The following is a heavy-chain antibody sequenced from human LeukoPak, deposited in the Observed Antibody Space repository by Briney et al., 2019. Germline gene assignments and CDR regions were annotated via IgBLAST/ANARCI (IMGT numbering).Heavy chain of an antibody. CDR1: GFTFTNYA. CDR3: ASSGGDY. Sequence: GGSLRLSCAASGFTFTNYAMTWVRQAPGKGLEWVSVIYSGGSTYYADSVKGRFTISRDNSKNTLYLQMNSLRAEDTAVYYCASSGGDYWGQGTLVTVSS. CDR2: IYSGGST. V-gene: IGHV3-53*01. J-gene: IGHJ4*02.